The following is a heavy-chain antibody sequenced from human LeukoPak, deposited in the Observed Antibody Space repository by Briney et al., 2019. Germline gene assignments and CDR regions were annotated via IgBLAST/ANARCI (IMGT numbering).Heavy chain of an antibody. V-gene: IGHV5-51*01. CDR1: GYSFTSYW. J-gene: IGHJ4*02. Sequence: GESLKISCKGSGYSFTSYWIGWVRQMPGKGLEWMGIIYPGDSDTRYSPSFQGQVTISADKSISTAYLQWSGLKASDTAMYYCARQESYDFWSGSINYFDYWGQGTLVTVSS. CDR2: IYPGDSDT. CDR3: ARQESYDFWSGSINYFDY. D-gene: IGHD3-3*01.